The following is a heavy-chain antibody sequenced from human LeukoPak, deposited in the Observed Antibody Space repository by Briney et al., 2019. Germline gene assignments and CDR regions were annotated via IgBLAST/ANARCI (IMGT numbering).Heavy chain of an antibody. CDR3: ARDGRGKLPTYYFDY. D-gene: IGHD4-23*01. V-gene: IGHV3-30*04. CDR2: ISYDGSNK. CDR1: GFTFSSYA. J-gene: IGHJ4*02. Sequence: GGSLRLSCAASGFTFSSYAMHWVRQAPGKGLEWVAVISYDGSNKYYADSVKGRFTISRDNSKNTLYLQMNSLRAEDTAVYYCARDGRGKLPTYYFDYWGQGTLVTVSS.